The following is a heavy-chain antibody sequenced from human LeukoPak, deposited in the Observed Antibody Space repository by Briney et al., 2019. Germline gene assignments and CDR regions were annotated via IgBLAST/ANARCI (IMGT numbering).Heavy chain of an antibody. CDR2: IYYSWST. J-gene: IGHJ6*03. Sequence: PSETLSLTCTVSGGSISSYYWSWIRQPPGKGLEWIGYIYYSWSTNYNPSLKSRVTISVDTPKNQFSLKLSSVTAADTAVYYCARTPNVYYYYRGVWGKGTTVTVSS. V-gene: IGHV4-59*01. CDR1: GGSISSYY. D-gene: IGHD2-15*01. CDR3: ARTPNVYYYYRGV.